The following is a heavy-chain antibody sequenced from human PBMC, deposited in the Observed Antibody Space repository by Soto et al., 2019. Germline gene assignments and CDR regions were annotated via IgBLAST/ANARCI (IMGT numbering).Heavy chain of an antibody. Sequence: EASVKVSCKASGGSFSSFHFNWVRQAPGQGLEWIGSIAPIFGSSRYTQRFQGRVTITADELTSTAYLELDSLRSDDTAMYYCADGGGGYDTWGQGTLVTVSS. CDR3: ADGGGGYDT. J-gene: IGHJ5*02. D-gene: IGHD3-22*01. CDR2: IAPIFGSS. V-gene: IGHV1-69*13. CDR1: GGSFSSFH.